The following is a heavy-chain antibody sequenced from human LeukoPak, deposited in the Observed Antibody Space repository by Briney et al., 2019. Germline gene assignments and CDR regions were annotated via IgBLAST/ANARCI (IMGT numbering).Heavy chain of an antibody. CDR2: IRYDGSKQ. CDR3: AKDLWTKQNAPGYFDY. D-gene: IGHD1-1*01. Sequence: PGGALRLTCAASAFTFTSYGMHWVRQAPGKGLEWVAFIRYDGSKQYYLDSVKGRFTVSRENSKKNLYLQMNNLRAEDTAGYYCAKDLWTKQNAPGYFDYWGQGTLVTVSP. V-gene: IGHV3-30*02. CDR1: AFTFTSYG. J-gene: IGHJ4*02.